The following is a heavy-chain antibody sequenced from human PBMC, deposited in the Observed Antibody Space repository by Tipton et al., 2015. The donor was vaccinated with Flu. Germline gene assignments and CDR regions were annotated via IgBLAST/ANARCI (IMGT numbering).Heavy chain of an antibody. J-gene: IGHJ2*01. V-gene: IGHV4-4*07. Sequence: TLSLTCTVSGDSLNSYYWNWIRQPAGKGLEWIGRIYSTGSTSYNPSLKNRVTISVDTSKNQFSLKLTSVTAADTAIYYCATADYGDYGRYFDLWGRGTLVTVSS. D-gene: IGHD4-17*01. CDR2: IYSTGST. CDR1: GDSLNSYY. CDR3: ATADYGDYGRYFDL.